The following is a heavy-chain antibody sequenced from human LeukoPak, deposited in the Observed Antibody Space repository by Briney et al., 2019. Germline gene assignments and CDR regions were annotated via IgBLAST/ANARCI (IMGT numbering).Heavy chain of an antibody. V-gene: IGHV3-15*01. CDR1: GFTFSKAW. CDR3: ARGAGYCSGGSCYTLFDY. D-gene: IGHD2-15*01. J-gene: IGHJ4*02. CDR2: IKSNTDGGTT. Sequence: GGSLRLSCAASGFTFSKAWMSWVRQAPGKGLEWVGRIKSNTDGGTTDYDAPVKGRFTISRDDSKNTVHLQMNSLKIEDTAVYYCARGAGYCSGGSCYTLFDYWGQGTLVTVSS.